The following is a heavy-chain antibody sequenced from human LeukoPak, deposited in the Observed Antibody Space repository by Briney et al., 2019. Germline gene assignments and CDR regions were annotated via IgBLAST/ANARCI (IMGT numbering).Heavy chain of an antibody. CDR3: AGDEVAVPGSDNWCDP. J-gene: IGHJ5*02. Sequence: AETLSLICTVSGGSLSGFYWSGIRQSPRVGLVCIGLTYSDGNTMYNPFLTSRVNISVDTSKKQICLRLKAVAAADTAIYFWAGDEVAVPGSDNWCDPWCQGTLVAVVS. CDR1: GGSLSGFY. V-gene: IGHV4-59*01. D-gene: IGHD6-19*01. CDR2: TYSDGNT.